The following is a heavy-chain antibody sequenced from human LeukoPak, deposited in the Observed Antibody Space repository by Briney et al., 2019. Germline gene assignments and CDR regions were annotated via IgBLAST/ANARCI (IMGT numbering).Heavy chain of an antibody. CDR1: GGSFSGYY. D-gene: IGHD1-1*01. CDR3: ARAAVLQRGIDY. CDR2: INHSGST. Sequence: KPSETLSLTCAVYGGSFSGYYWSWIRQPPGKGLEWIGEINHSGSTNYIPSLKSRVTISVDTSKNQFSLKLSSVTAADTAVYYCARAAVLQRGIDYWGQGTLVTVSS. V-gene: IGHV4-34*01. J-gene: IGHJ4*02.